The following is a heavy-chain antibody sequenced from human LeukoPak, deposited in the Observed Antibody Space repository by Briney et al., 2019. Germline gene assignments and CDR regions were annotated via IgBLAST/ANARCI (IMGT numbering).Heavy chain of an antibody. V-gene: IGHV1-69*01. Sequence: SVKVSCKASGGTFRSYAISWVRQAPGQGLEWMGGIIPIFGTANYAQKFQGRVTITADESNSTAYMELSSLRSEDTAVYYCARVPFVTTLYFDYWGQGTLVTVSS. D-gene: IGHD4-17*01. J-gene: IGHJ4*02. CDR1: GGTFRSYA. CDR2: IIPIFGTA. CDR3: ARVPFVTTLYFDY.